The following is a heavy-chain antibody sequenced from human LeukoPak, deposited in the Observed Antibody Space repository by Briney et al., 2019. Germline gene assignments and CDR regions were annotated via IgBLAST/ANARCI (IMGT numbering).Heavy chain of an antibody. CDR3: ASEGGYNGYDPRLSYNWFDP. D-gene: IGHD5-12*01. J-gene: IGHJ5*02. Sequence: GGSLRLSCAASGFTFSSYAMSWVRQAPGKGLEWVSSISSSSSYMYYADSVKGRFTISRDNAKKSLYLQMNSLRAEDTAVYYCASEGGYNGYDPRLSYNWFDPWGQGTLVTVSS. CDR1: GFTFSSYA. CDR2: ISSSSSYM. V-gene: IGHV3-21*01.